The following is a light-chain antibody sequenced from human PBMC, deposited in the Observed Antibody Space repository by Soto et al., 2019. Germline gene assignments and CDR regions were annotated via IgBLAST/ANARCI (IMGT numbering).Light chain of an antibody. CDR2: GSS. J-gene: IGKJ1*01. Sequence: DIQMTQSPSSLSASVGDRVTITCRASQSISRNLNWYQQKPGKAPNLLIFGSSTLQTGVPSRFTDSGSGTDFTLTISSLQPEDFATYYCQHSYDILWTFGQGTNVEIK. CDR1: QSISRN. V-gene: IGKV1-39*01. CDR3: QHSYDILWT.